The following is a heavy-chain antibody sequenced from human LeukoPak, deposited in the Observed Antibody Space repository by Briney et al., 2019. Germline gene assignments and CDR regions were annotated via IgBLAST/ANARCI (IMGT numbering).Heavy chain of an antibody. D-gene: IGHD3-22*01. V-gene: IGHV4-30-2*01. CDR1: GGSISSGGYS. CDR2: IYHSGST. CDR3: AREPSRGYYDRKGRGPTYYFDY. J-gene: IGHJ4*02. Sequence: SQTLSLTCAVSGGSISSGGYSWSWIRQPPGKGLEWIGYIYHSGSTYYNPSLKSRVTISVDRSKNQFSLKLSSVTAADTAVYYCAREPSRGYYDRKGRGPTYYFDYWGQGTLVTVSS.